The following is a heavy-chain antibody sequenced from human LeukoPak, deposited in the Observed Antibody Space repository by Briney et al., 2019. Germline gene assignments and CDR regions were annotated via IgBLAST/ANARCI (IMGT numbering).Heavy chain of an antibody. V-gene: IGHV3-48*04. CDR1: GLISSPHW. Sequence: GGSLRLSCVASGLISSPHWMHWVRQAPGKGLEWISYITSGGMTVYYADSVRGRFTISRDNARNSLFLQMNSLRAEDTALYYCARGGRTSYYFDSWGLGTVVTVSS. CDR3: ARGGRTSYYFDS. J-gene: IGHJ4*02. CDR2: ITSGGMTV.